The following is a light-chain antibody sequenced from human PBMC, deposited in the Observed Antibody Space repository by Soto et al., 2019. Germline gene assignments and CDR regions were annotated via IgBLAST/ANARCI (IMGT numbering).Light chain of an antibody. CDR3: QQLTDWPPQWT. V-gene: IGKV3-11*01. Sequence: EVVLTQSTDTLSLPPGGRTTLSCRASQSISSYLAWYQQKPGQAPGLLIYDASSRATGIPARFSGSGSGTDFTLTISSLEPEDFAVYYCQQLTDWPPQWTFGQGTKVDI. J-gene: IGKJ1*01. CDR2: DAS. CDR1: QSISSY.